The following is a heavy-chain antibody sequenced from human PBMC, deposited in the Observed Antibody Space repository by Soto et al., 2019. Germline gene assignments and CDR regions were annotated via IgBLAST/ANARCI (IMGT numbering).Heavy chain of an antibody. CDR2: IYYSGST. CDR1: GGSISSYY. V-gene: IGHV4-59*01. J-gene: IGHJ6*02. Sequence: SETLSLTCTVSGGSISSYYWSWIRQPPGKGLEWIGYIYYSGSTNYNPSLKSRVTISVDTSKNQFSLKLSSVTAADTAVYYCARDYYYDSSGYREYYYYGMDVWGQGTTVTVSS. CDR3: ARDYYYDSSGYREYYYYGMDV. D-gene: IGHD3-22*01.